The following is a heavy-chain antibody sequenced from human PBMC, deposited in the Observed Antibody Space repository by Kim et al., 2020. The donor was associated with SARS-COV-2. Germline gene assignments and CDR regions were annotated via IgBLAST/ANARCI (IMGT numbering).Heavy chain of an antibody. CDR2: IWNDGSNK. D-gene: IGHD6-6*01. J-gene: IGHJ4*02. V-gene: IGHV3-33*03. Sequence: GGSLRLSCAASGFSFSTYGMHWVRQAPGKGLEWVAMIWNDGSNKYYGDSVKGRFTISRDNSKNTLYLQMINLRAEDTAVYYCATEYSSSSAFDYWGQGTLVTVSS. CDR1: GFSFSTYG. CDR3: ATEYSSSSAFDY.